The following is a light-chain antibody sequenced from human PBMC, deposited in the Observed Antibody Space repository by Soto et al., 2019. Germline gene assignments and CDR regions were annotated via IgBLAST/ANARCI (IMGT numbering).Light chain of an antibody. V-gene: IGKV3-20*01. J-gene: IGKJ4*01. CDR1: QSVTASY. CDR2: DAS. Sequence: EIVLTQSPGTLSLSPGERATLSCRASQSVTASYLAWYHQKPGQAPRLLIYDASSRATGIPDRFSGSGSGTDFTLIINRVEPEDVAVYYCQQYGSSPLTFGGGTKVEIK. CDR3: QQYGSSPLT.